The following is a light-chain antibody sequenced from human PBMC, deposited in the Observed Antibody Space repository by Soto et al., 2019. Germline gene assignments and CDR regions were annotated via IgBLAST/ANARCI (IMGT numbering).Light chain of an antibody. V-gene: IGKV3-15*01. CDR2: VSS. Sequence: TRSPAPLSGSIGERATLACRASQSVRSNLAWYQQKAGQAPRLLLYVSSTTVTGIPATFSGSGSSTEFTFTIISIQSHDVHAEFYQQKNYGPPKTFGQGTKLDIK. CDR3: QQKNYGPPKT. CDR1: QSVRSN. J-gene: IGKJ1*01.